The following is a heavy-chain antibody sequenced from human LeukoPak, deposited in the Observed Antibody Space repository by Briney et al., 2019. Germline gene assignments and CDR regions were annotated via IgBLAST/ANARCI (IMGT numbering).Heavy chain of an antibody. D-gene: IGHD5-18*01. CDR3: ARVGAIQIWSEGYYFDY. V-gene: IGHV4-59*01. J-gene: IGHJ4*02. CDR2: IYYSGST. Sequence: SETLSLTCTVSGGSISSYYWSWIRQPPGKGLEWIGYIYYSGSTNYNPSLKSRVTISVDTSKNQFSLKLSSVTAADTAVYYCARVGAIQIWSEGYYFDYWGQGTLVTVSS. CDR1: GGSISSYY.